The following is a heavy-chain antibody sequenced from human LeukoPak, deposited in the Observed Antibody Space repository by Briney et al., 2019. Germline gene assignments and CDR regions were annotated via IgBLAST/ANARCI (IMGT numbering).Heavy chain of an antibody. CDR2: LSSGSSSI. Sequence: GGSLRLSCAASGFTFSSYSMNWVRQAPGKGLEWVSYLSSGSSSIYYADSVKGRFTISRDNAKNSLYLQMNSLRAEDTAVYYCARARDNWNYPRYYYYMDVWGKGTTVTVSS. CDR1: GFTFSSYS. V-gene: IGHV3-48*04. J-gene: IGHJ6*03. D-gene: IGHD1-7*01. CDR3: ARARDNWNYPRYYYYMDV.